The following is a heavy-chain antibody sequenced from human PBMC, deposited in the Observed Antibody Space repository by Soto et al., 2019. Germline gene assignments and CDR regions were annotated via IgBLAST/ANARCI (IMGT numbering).Heavy chain of an antibody. CDR3: ARDRNGDDY. J-gene: IGHJ4*02. V-gene: IGHV4-59*01. D-gene: IGHD1-1*01. Sequence: KPSETLSLTCTVSCGSISSYYWSWIRQPPGKGLEWVGYIYYSGSTNYNPSLKSRVTISVDTSKNQFSLKLSSVTAADTAVYYCARDRNGDDYWGQGTLVTVSS. CDR1: CGSISSYY. CDR2: IYYSGST.